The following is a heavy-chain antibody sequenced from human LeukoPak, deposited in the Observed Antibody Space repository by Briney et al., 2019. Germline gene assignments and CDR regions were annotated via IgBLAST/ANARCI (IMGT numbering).Heavy chain of an antibody. CDR1: GFTFSDYT. CDR2: ITSSGGNI. D-gene: IGHD1-26*01. V-gene: IGHV3-64*01. J-gene: IGHJ6*03. CDR3: ARVKAGATISDFCYCYPDV. Sequence: GGSLRLSCAASGFTFSDYTMRWVRQAPGKRLEFVSAITSSGGNIHYANSVKGRFTISRDNSKNALYLQMGGLRTEDMAVYHCARVKAGATISDFCYCYPDVWGKGTTVTVSS.